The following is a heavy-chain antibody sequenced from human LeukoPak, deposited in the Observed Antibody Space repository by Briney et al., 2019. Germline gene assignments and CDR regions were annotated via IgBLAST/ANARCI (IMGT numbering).Heavy chain of an antibody. CDR2: IRGSGGST. V-gene: IGHV3-23*01. CDR1: GFPFSSYA. Sequence: PGGSLRLSCAASGFPFSSYAMSGVPRTPGRGLEWGSAIRGSGGSTYYADSVKGRFTISRDNSKNTLYLQMNSLRAEDTAVYYCAKSVIFWSGYFGYYFDYWGQGTLVTVSS. CDR3: AKSVIFWSGYFGYYFDY. D-gene: IGHD3-3*01. J-gene: IGHJ4*02.